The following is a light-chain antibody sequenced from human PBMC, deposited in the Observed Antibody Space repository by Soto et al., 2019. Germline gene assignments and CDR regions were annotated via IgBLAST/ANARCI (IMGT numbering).Light chain of an antibody. CDR3: TSYTSSKAYIL. V-gene: IGLV2-14*01. CDR2: EVT. Sequence: QSALTQPASVSGSLGQSITISCTGTRTDIGGYNYVSWYQQYPGKAPKLVICEVTSRPSGISDRFSGSKSGNTASLTISGLQAEDEAYYFCTSYTSSKAYILFGGGTKLTVL. CDR1: RTDIGGYNY. J-gene: IGLJ2*01.